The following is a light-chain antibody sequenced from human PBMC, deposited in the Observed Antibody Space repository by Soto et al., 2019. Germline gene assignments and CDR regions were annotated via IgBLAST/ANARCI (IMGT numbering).Light chain of an antibody. CDR3: NCWTSGNSLEV. V-gene: IGLV2-14*03. Sequence: QSALTQPASVSGSPGQSITISCTGGSSDVGGYDYVSWYQHHPGKPPKLLIYDVSNRPSGVSDRFSGSKSGNTASLTISGLQTEDEGDYYCNCWTSGNSLEVFGTGTKLTVL. J-gene: IGLJ1*01. CDR2: DVS. CDR1: SSDVGGYDY.